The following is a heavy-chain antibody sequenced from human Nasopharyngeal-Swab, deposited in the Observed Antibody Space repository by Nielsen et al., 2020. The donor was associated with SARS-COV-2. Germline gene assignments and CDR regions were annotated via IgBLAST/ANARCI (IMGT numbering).Heavy chain of an antibody. CDR3: ARGSGGNSFRWVLGKTPAYYFDY. CDR2: IKQDGSEK. V-gene: IGHV3-7*01. J-gene: IGHJ4*02. D-gene: IGHD4-23*01. CDR1: GFTFSSYW. Sequence: GGSLRLSCAASGFTFSSYWMSRVRQAPGKGLEWVANIKQDGSEKYYVDSVKGRFTISRDNAKNSLYLQMNSLRAEDTAVYYCARGSGGNSFRWVLGKTPAYYFDYWGQGTLVTVSS.